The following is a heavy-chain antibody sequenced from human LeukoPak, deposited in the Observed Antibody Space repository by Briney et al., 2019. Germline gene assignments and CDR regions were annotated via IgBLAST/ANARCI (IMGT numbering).Heavy chain of an antibody. D-gene: IGHD6-19*01. J-gene: IGHJ4*02. CDR3: AREPRIAVAGTTINDY. CDR2: MNPNSGNT. CDR1: GYTFTSYD. Sequence: ASVKVSCKASGYTFTSYDINWVRQATGQGLEWMGWMNPNSGNTGYAQKFQGRVTITRNTSISTAYMELSRLRSDDTAVYYCAREPRIAVAGTTINDYWGQGTLVTVSS. V-gene: IGHV1-8*03.